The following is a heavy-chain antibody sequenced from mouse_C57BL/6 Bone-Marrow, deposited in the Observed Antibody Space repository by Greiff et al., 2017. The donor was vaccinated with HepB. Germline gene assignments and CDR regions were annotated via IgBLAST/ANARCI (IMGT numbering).Heavy chain of an antibody. J-gene: IGHJ1*03. CDR2: IDPSDSYT. CDR3: ARSRWLLPNWYFDV. D-gene: IGHD2-3*01. V-gene: IGHV1-69*01. CDR1: GYTFTSYW. Sequence: QVQLQQPGAELVMPGASVKLSCKVSGYTFTSYWMHWVKQRPGQGLEWIGEIDPSDSYTNYNQKFKGKSTLTVDKSSSTAYMQLSSLTSEDSAVYYCARSRWLLPNWYFDVWGTGTTVTVSS.